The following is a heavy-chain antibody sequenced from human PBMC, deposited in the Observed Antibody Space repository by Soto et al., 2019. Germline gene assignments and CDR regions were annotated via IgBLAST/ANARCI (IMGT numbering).Heavy chain of an antibody. V-gene: IGHV1-24*01. CDR2: FDPEDGET. D-gene: IGHD1-1*01. Sequence: GASVKVSCKVSGYTLTELSMHWVRQAPGKGLEWMGGFDPEDGETIYAQKFQGRVTMTEDTSTDTAYMELSSLRSEDTAVYYCATDTNWNDAMDVWGQGTTVTVSS. CDR3: ATDTNWNDAMDV. CDR1: GYTLTELS. J-gene: IGHJ6*02.